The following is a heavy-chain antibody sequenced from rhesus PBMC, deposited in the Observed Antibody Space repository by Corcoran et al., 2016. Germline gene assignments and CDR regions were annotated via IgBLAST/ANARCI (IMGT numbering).Heavy chain of an antibody. Sequence: QVQLQESGPGVVKPSETLSLTCAVSGGSISDSYRWSWIRQPPGKGLEWIGYIYVSSTSTNYTPSLKSRVTSSKDTSKNQFSLKLNSVTAADTAVYYCARPMHYGPFDYWGQGVLVTVSS. J-gene: IGHJ4*01. CDR2: IYVSSTST. CDR1: GGSISDSYR. D-gene: IGHD4-29*01. V-gene: IGHV4S10*01. CDR3: ARPMHYGPFDY.